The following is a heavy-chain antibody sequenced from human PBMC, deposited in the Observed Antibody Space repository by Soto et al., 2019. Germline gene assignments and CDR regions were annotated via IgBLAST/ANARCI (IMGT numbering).Heavy chain of an antibody. CDR3: ARDLHTYCTSDCFDGSDI. J-gene: IGHJ3*02. D-gene: IGHD2-21*02. V-gene: IGHV1-69*01. CDR2: IIPVYNAP. Sequence: QEHLVQSGAEVKKPGSSVKVSCKASGGTLSNFAITWVRQAPGQGLEWMGGIIPVYNAPHYAQKFQGRVTMTADQATGTAYMELSSLMSEATASYFCARDLHTYCTSDCFDGSDIWGQGTMVTVSP. CDR1: GGTLSNFA.